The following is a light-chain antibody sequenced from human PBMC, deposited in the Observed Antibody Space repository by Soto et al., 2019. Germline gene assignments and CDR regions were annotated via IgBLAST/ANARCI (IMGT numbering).Light chain of an antibody. CDR1: SSDVGGYNY. CDR2: DVS. J-gene: IGLJ1*01. Sequence: SPGQSITISCTGTSSDVGGYNYVSWYQHHPGKAPKLMIYDVSNRPSGVSNRFSGSKSGNTASLIISGLQAEDEADYYCSSYTSSSTLSTYVFGTGTKVTVL. CDR3: SSYTSSSTLSTYV. V-gene: IGLV2-14*03.